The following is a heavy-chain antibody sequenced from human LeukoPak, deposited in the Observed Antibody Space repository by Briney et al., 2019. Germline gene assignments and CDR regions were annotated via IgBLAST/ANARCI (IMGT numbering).Heavy chain of an antibody. J-gene: IGHJ4*02. CDR3: ARGGRAGTIEY. CDR1: GFTFSGDA. V-gene: IGHV3-23*01. D-gene: IGHD6-13*01. CDR2: ISRSGRTT. Sequence: GGSLRLSCAASGFTFSGDAMSWVRQAPGKGLEWVSAISRSGRTTYDTDSVKGRFTISRDNPNNTLYLQMNSLRGEDTAVYYCARGGRAGTIEYWGQGTLVTVSS.